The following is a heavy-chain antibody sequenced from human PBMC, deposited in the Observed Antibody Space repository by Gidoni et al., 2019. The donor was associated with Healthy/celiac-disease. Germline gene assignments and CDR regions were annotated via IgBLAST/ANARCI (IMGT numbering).Heavy chain of an antibody. CDR2: INHSGST. CDR3: ARYRQWVRGFDY. D-gene: IGHD6-19*01. J-gene: IGHJ4*02. V-gene: IGHV4-34*01. Sequence: QVQLQQWAAGLLKPPETLSLTCAVSGGSFSGYYWSWIRQPPGKGLEWIGEINHSGSTNYNPSLKSRVTISVDTSKNQFSLKLSSVTAADTAVYYCARYRQWVRGFDYWGQGTLVTVSS. CDR1: GGSFSGYY.